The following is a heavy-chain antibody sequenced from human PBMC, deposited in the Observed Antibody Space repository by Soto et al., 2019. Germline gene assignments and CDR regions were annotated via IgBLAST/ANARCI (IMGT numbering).Heavy chain of an antibody. V-gene: IGHV3-30*18. CDR3: AKDPANVEIHGAFDY. Sequence: QVQLVESGGGVVQPERSLRLSCAASGFTFSNYGMHWVRQAPGKGLEWVALISYDGYNKYYADSVKGRFTISRDSSKSTLYLQMDSLNAEDTAVYYCAKDPANVEIHGAFDYWGQGTLVTVSS. D-gene: IGHD4-17*01. CDR2: ISYDGYNK. CDR1: GFTFSNYG. J-gene: IGHJ4*02.